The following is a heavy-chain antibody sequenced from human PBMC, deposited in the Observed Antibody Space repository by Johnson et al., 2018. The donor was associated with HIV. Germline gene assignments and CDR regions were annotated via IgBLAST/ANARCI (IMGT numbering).Heavy chain of an antibody. D-gene: IGHD3-22*01. Sequence: VQLVESGGGLVQPGGSLRLSCAASGFTVSSNHMSWVRQAPGKGLEWVSFIYSGGTTYYADSVKGRFTISRDSSKNTLYLQINSLRAEDTALYYCARLQSSGDWSFEAFDIWGEGTMVIVSS. CDR1: GFTVSSNH. CDR3: ARLQSSGDWSFEAFDI. CDR2: IYSGGTT. J-gene: IGHJ3*02. V-gene: IGHV3-66*01.